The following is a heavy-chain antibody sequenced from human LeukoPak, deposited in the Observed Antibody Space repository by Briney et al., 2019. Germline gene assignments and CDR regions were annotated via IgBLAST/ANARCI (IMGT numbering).Heavy chain of an antibody. Sequence: KASETLSLTCTVSGVSTSSSSYNWGWLRQAPGKGLEWIGSIYYTGNTYYNPSLKSRVTISVDTSTNQFSLKLNSVTAADTALYYSVIHLRQWLPPNWFDPWGRGTLVTVSS. CDR2: IYYTGNT. J-gene: IGHJ5*02. D-gene: IGHD6-19*01. CDR3: VIHLRQWLPPNWFDP. CDR1: GVSTSSSSYN. V-gene: IGHV4-39*01.